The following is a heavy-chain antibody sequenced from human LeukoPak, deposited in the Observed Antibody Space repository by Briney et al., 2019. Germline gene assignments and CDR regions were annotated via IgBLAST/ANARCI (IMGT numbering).Heavy chain of an antibody. CDR3: ARAIASYGDSAY. J-gene: IGHJ4*02. Sequence: GGSLRLSRAASGFKFGSFSMGWVRQAPGKGLEWLSYISSTSTAIYYADSLKGRFTISRDNAKNSLYLQMNSLRAEDTAVYYCARAIASYGDSAYWGQGTLVTVSS. CDR2: ISSTSTAI. V-gene: IGHV3-48*04. CDR1: GFKFGSFS. D-gene: IGHD5-18*01.